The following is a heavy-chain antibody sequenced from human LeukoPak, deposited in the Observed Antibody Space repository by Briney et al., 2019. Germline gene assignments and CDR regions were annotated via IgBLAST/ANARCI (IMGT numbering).Heavy chain of an antibody. Sequence: SETLSLTCAVSGGSISSSNWWSWIRQPPGKGLEWIGEIYHSGSTNYNPSLKSRVTMSVDTSKNQFSLKLSSVTAADTAVYYCARGGASYDSSGPWTFDYWGQGTLVTVSS. CDR3: ARGGASYDSSGPWTFDY. CDR1: GGSISSSNW. J-gene: IGHJ4*02. D-gene: IGHD3-22*01. V-gene: IGHV4-4*02. CDR2: IYHSGST.